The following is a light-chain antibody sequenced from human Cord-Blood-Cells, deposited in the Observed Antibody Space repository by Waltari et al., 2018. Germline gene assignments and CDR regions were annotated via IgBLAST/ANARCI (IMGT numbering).Light chain of an antibody. CDR2: EVS. J-gene: IGKJ4*01. CDR3: MQGIHLPPT. CDR1: QSLLHSHGKTC. Sequence: DIVMTQTPLSLSVTPGQPASISCKSSQSLLHSHGKTCLYWYLQKPGQSPQLLIYEVSSRCSGVPDRVSGSGSGTDFTLKISRVEAEDVGVYYCMQGIHLPPTFGGGTKVEIK. V-gene: IGKV2-29*02.